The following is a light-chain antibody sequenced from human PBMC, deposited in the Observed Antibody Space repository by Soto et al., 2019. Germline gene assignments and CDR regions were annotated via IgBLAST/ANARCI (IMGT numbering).Light chain of an antibody. CDR1: QTISIF. CDR2: GAS. Sequence: DIQMTQSPSSLSASVGDRVTITCRASQTISIFLNWYQQKPGKAPKLLIYGASTLQGGVPSRFSGSGSGTDFTLTISRLQPADFANYYCQRSSGSPPWTLGQGTKVDIK. CDR3: QRSSGSPPWT. J-gene: IGKJ1*01. V-gene: IGKV1-39*01.